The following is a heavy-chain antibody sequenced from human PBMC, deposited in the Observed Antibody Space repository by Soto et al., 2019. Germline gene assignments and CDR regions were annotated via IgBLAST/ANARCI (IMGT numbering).Heavy chain of an antibody. CDR3: ASGVVATTREGIIAVAGLFDY. V-gene: IGHV3-7*01. CDR2: IKQDGSEK. Sequence: GGSLRLSCAASGFTFSSYWMSWVRQAPGKGLEWVANIKQDGSEKYYVDSVKGRFTISRDNAKNSLYLQMNSLRAEDTAVYYCASGVVATTREGIIAVAGLFDYWGQGTLVTVSS. CDR1: GFTFSSYW. D-gene: IGHD6-19*01. J-gene: IGHJ4*02.